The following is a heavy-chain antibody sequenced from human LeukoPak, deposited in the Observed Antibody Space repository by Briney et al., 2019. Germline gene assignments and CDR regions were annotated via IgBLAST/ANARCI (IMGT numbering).Heavy chain of an antibody. Sequence: SETLSLTCAVSGDSFSSSTYYWGWIRQPPGKGLEWVGTISYIGSTYFSPSLKSRVTISVDTSKNQFSLKLSSVTAAETAVYYCGRSPIVVIPAAIPTEDVVRPDYFDYWGQGTLVTVSS. D-gene: IGHD2-2*02. J-gene: IGHJ4*02. V-gene: IGHV4-39*01. CDR2: ISYIGST. CDR1: GDSFSSSTYY. CDR3: GRSPIVVIPAAIPTEDVVRPDYFDY.